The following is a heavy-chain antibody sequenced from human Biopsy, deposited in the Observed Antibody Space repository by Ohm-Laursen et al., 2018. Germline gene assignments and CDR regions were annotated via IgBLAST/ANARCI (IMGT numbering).Heavy chain of an antibody. V-gene: IGHV1-2*05. J-gene: IGHJ5*02. Sequence: SVKVSCKASGYDFLDFHIPWVRQVPGQGLEWIGHINPHTGVTKYAQKFLDRITMTGDTSISTAYMDLSRLTSADTGIYYCARPSGGVSTIGFDPWGQGTLVIVSS. CDR1: GYDFLDFH. CDR3: ARPSGGVSTIGFDP. D-gene: IGHD5/OR15-5a*01. CDR2: INPHTGVT.